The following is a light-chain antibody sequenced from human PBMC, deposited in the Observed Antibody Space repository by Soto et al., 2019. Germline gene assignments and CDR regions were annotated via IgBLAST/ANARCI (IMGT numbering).Light chain of an antibody. Sequence: DIQMTQSPSSLSASVGDRVTITCRASQSVSTFLNWYQQKPGRAPNLLISETSTLHSGVPSRFSGSGSETDFTLTISSLQPEDLATYYCQQTSSFPYTFGLGTRLEIK. CDR3: QQTSSFPYT. CDR1: QSVSTF. CDR2: ETS. V-gene: IGKV1-39*01. J-gene: IGKJ2*01.